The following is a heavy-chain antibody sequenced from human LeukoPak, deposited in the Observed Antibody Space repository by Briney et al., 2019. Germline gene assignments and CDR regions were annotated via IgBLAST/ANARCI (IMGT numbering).Heavy chain of an antibody. J-gene: IGHJ3*02. Sequence: ASVKVSCKASGYTFTGYYMHWVRQAPGQGLEWMGWINPNSGGTNYAQKFQGRVTMTRDTSISTAYMELSRLRSDDTAVYYCARIGGSLWGAVVEAFDIWGQGTMVTVSS. D-gene: IGHD3-22*01. CDR3: ARIGGSLWGAVVEAFDI. V-gene: IGHV1-2*02. CDR1: GYTFTGYY. CDR2: INPNSGGT.